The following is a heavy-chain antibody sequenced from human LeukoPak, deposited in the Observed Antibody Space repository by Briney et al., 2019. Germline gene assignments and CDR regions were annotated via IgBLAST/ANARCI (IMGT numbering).Heavy chain of an antibody. J-gene: IGHJ4*02. CDR2: IKSKTDGGPT. D-gene: IGHD5-18*01. Sequence: PGGSLRLSCAASGFTFNNAWMSWVRQAPGKGLEWVGRIKSKTDGGPTDYAAPVKGRFTISRDDSKNTLYLQINSLKTEDTAVYYCSIDRGNSYGFYPHWGQGTLVTVSS. V-gene: IGHV3-15*01. CDR1: GFTFNNAW. CDR3: SIDRGNSYGFYPH.